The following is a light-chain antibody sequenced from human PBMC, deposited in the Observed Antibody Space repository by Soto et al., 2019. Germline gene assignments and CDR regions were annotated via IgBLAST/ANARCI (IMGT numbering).Light chain of an antibody. J-gene: IGKJ2*01. CDR1: QSISNS. Sequence: DIQMTQSPSSLSASVGDRVTITCRASQSISNSLNWYQHKPGKAPKLLIYAASSLQSGVPSRFSGSGSGTDFTLTINSLQPEDFATYYCQQSYSTPYTFGQGTKLEI. CDR2: AAS. V-gene: IGKV1-39*01. CDR3: QQSYSTPYT.